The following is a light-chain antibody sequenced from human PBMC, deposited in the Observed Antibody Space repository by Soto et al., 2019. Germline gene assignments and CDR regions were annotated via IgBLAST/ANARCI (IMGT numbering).Light chain of an antibody. CDR1: QSISSW. J-gene: IGKJ1*01. V-gene: IGKV1-5*03. CDR2: KAS. CDR3: QQYKGT. Sequence: DIQMPQSPSTLSTSLGDRVTITCRASQSISSWLAWYQQKPGKAPKLLIYKASSLESGVPSRFSGSGSGTEFTLTIRSLQPDDFATYYCQQYKGTFGQGTKVDI.